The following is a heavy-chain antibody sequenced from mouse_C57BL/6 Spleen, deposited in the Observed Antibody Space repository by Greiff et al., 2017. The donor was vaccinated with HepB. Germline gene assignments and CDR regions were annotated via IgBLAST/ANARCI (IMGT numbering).Heavy chain of an antibody. D-gene: IGHD1-1*01. Sequence: EVKLMESGPGLVKPSQSLSLTCSVTGYSITSGYYWNWIRQFPGNKLEWMGYISYDGSNNYNPSLKNRISITRDTSKNQFFLKLNSVTTEDTATYYCARETVVEFDYWGQGTTLTVSS. V-gene: IGHV3-6*01. CDR3: ARETVVEFDY. J-gene: IGHJ2*01. CDR1: GYSITSGYY. CDR2: ISYDGSN.